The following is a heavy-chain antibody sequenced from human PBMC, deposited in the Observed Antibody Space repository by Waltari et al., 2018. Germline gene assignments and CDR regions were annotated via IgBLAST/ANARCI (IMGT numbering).Heavy chain of an antibody. D-gene: IGHD3-10*01. Sequence: HIPLKESRPTLVEPTQPPTLTFTFSGFSPSSSCVGVGWIRHPPGQALEWLALIYWNDDKRYSPTLKSRITIDKDTTKKQVVLNMTSMEPVDAATCYRAHVRRSSIVRGDDAFDIWGQGTMVTVSS. CDR1: GFSPSSSCVG. J-gene: IGHJ3*02. V-gene: IGHV2-5*01. CDR3: AHVRRSSIVRGDDAFDI. CDR2: IYWNDDK.